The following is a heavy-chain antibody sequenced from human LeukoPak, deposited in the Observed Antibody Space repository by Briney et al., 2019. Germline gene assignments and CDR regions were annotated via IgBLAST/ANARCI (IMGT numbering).Heavy chain of an antibody. Sequence: SQTLSLTCTVSGGSISSGSYYWSWIRQPAGKGLEWIGRIYTSGSTNYNPSLRSRVTISVDTSKNQFSLKLSSVTAADTAVYYCARSRKYDSSDYYQGWFDPWGQGTLVTVSS. CDR1: GGSISSGSYY. J-gene: IGHJ5*02. CDR3: ARSRKYDSSDYYQGWFDP. D-gene: IGHD3-22*01. CDR2: IYTSGST. V-gene: IGHV4-61*02.